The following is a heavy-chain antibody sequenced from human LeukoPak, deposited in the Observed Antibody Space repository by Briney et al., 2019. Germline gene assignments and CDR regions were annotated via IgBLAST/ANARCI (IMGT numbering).Heavy chain of an antibody. CDR2: ISYDASK. CDR1: SP. Sequence: SPVHWVRQAPGKGLEWVALISYDASKYYADSVKGRFTISRDNSKSTLYIQMNSLRAEDTAVYYCARAKPKNMVRGLIMRRESRYYFDYWGQGTLVTVSS. V-gene: IGHV3-30*14. J-gene: IGHJ4*02. CDR3: ARAKPKNMVRGLIMRRESRYYFDY. D-gene: IGHD3-10*01.